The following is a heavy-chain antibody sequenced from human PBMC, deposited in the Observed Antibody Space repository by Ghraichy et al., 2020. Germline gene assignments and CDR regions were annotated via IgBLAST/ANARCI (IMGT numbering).Heavy chain of an antibody. D-gene: IGHD1-26*01. Sequence: LSLTCAASGFTFSSYSMNWVRQAPGKGLEWVSSISSSSSYIYYADSVKGRFTISRDNAKNSLYLQMNSLRAEDTAVYYCARGFGGSYSAFDIWGQGTMVTVSS. CDR2: ISSSSSYI. V-gene: IGHV3-21*01. CDR3: ARGFGGSYSAFDI. CDR1: GFTFSSYS. J-gene: IGHJ3*02.